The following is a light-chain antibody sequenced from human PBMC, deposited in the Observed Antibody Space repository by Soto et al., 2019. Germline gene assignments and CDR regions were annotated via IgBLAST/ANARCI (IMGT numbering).Light chain of an antibody. CDR3: QHYDFNSGLT. Sequence: DIQMTQSPSTLSASVGDRVTITCRASQSISSWLAWYQQRPGKAPNLLIHTASTLKSGVPSRFIGSGSGTEFNLTISSLQPDDFAAYYCQHYDFNSGLTFGGGTKVEI. J-gene: IGKJ4*01. CDR2: TAS. CDR1: QSISSW. V-gene: IGKV1-5*03.